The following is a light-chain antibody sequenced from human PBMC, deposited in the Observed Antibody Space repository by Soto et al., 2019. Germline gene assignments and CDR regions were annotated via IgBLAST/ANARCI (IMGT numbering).Light chain of an antibody. J-gene: IGLJ1*01. CDR3: TSYTRSSTYV. CDR1: SSDIGAYNY. V-gene: IGLV2-14*03. CDR2: DVN. Sequence: QSVLTQPASVSGSPGQSITISCTGTSSDIGAYNYVPWYQQHPGKAPKLMIYDVNNRPSGVSNRFSGSKSGNTASLTISGLQAEDEADYFCTSYTRSSTYVFGTGTKVTVL.